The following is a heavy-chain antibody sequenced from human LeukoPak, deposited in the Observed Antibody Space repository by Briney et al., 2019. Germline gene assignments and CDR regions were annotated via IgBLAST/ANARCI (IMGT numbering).Heavy chain of an antibody. D-gene: IGHD6-6*01. J-gene: IGHJ4*02. CDR1: GFTFSSYA. Sequence: GGSLRPSCAASGFTFSSYAMHWVRQAPGKGLEYVSAISSNGGSTYYANSVKGRFTISRDNSKNTLFLQMGSLRAEDMAVYYCARGGSIAARPIDYWGQGTLVTVPS. CDR2: ISSNGGST. V-gene: IGHV3-64*01. CDR3: ARGGSIAARPIDY.